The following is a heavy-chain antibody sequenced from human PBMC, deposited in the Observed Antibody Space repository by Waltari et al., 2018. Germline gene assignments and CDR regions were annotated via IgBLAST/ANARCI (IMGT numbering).Heavy chain of an antibody. V-gene: IGHV3-23*03. D-gene: IGHD3-10*01. CDR2: IYSGGST. Sequence: EVQLLESGGGLVQPGGSLRLSCAASGFTFSSYAMSWVRQVPGKGLDWVSVIYSGGSTYYADSVKGRFTISRDNSKNTLYLQMNSLRAEDTAVYYCAKVPYYGSGSYWGQGTLVTVSS. J-gene: IGHJ4*02. CDR1: GFTFSSYA. CDR3: AKVPYYGSGSY.